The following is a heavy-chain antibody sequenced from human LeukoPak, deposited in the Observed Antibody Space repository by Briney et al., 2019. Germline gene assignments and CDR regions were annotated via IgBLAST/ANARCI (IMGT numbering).Heavy chain of an antibody. CDR3: AKRLSRSGYHDAFDI. V-gene: IGHV3-23*01. J-gene: IGHJ3*02. CDR2: ISGSGGST. CDR1: GFTFSSYG. D-gene: IGHD3-22*01. Sequence: GGSPRLSCAASGFTFSSYGMSWVRQAPGKGLEWVSAISGSGGSTYYADSVKGRFTISRDNSKNTLYLQMNSLRAEDTAVYYCAKRLSRSGYHDAFDIWGQGTMVTVSS.